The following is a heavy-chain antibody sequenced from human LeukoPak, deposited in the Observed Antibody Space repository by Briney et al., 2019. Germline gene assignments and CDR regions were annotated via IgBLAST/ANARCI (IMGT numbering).Heavy chain of an antibody. CDR1: GGSISSYY. CDR3: ARDEYSSGWFAWFDP. CDR2: IYYSGST. V-gene: IGHV4-59*01. J-gene: IGHJ5*02. Sequence: ASETLSLTCTVSGGSISSYYWSWIRQPPGKGLEWIGYIYYSGSTNYNPSLKSRVTISVDTSKNQFSLKLSSVTAADTAVYYCARDEYSSGWFAWFDPWGQGTLVTVSS. D-gene: IGHD6-19*01.